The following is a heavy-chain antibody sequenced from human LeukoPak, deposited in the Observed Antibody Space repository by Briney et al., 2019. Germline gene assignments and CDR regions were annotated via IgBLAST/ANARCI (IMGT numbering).Heavy chain of an antibody. CDR3: ARQTGSGLFILP. CDR1: GGSIRSGSSC. J-gene: IGHJ4*02. V-gene: IGHV4-61*09. CDR2: IFTSVTT. D-gene: IGHD3/OR15-3a*01. Sequence: SETLSLTCTVSGGSIRSGSSCWTWIRQPAGKGLEWIGHIFTSVTTNYNPSLKSRVTISVDTSKNQFSLNLTSVTAADTAVYYCARQTGSGLFILPGGQGTLVTVSS.